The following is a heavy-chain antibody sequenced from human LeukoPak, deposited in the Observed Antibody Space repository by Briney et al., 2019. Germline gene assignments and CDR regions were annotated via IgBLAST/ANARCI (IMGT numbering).Heavy chain of an antibody. J-gene: IGHJ4*02. CDR1: GFTFSSCA. D-gene: IGHD5-24*01. CDR2: ISGSGGST. V-gene: IGHV3-23*01. Sequence: GGSLRLSCAASGFTFSSCAMSWVRQAPGKGLEWVSAISGSGGSTYYADSVKGRFTISRDNSKNTLYLQMNSLRAEDTAVYYCAGTRTGYTLSRFDYWGQGTLVTVSS. CDR3: AGTRTGYTLSRFDY.